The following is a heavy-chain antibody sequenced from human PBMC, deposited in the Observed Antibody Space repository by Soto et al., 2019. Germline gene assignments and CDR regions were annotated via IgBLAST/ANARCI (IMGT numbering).Heavy chain of an antibody. Sequence: QVQLVQSGAEVKKPGSSVKVSCKASGGTFSSYAISWVRQAPGQGLEWRGGIIPIFGTANYAQKFQGRVTITADKSTSTAYMELSSLRSEDTAVYYCARDLGQLGNYYYGMDVWGQGTTVTVSS. V-gene: IGHV1-69*06. CDR3: ARDLGQLGNYYYGMDV. D-gene: IGHD6-6*01. J-gene: IGHJ6*02. CDR1: GGTFSSYA. CDR2: IIPIFGTA.